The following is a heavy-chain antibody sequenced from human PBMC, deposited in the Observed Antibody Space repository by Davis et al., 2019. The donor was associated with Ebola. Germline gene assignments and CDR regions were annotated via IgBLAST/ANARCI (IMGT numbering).Heavy chain of an antibody. Sequence: GESLKISCAASGFTFSSYAMHWVRQAPGKGLEWVAVISYDGSNKYYADSVKGRFTISRDNSKNTLYLQMSSLRAEDTAVYYCARDLPGGDWYFDFWGRGTLVTASS. CDR1: GFTFSSYA. CDR3: ARDLPGGDWYFDF. D-gene: IGHD1-14*01. J-gene: IGHJ2*01. V-gene: IGHV3-30*04. CDR2: ISYDGSNK.